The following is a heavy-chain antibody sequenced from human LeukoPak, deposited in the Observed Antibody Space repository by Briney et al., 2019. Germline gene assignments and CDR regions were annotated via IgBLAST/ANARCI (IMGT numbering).Heavy chain of an antibody. D-gene: IGHD2-15*01. CDR1: GASVNDNY. J-gene: IGHJ4*02. CDR2: IYTDGST. Sequence: SETLSLTCTVSGASVNDNYWSWSRQPAGKTLEWIGRIYTDGSTNYNPSLKSRVAISVDTSTNQFSLFLMSVTAADTAIYYCTIGSSSGSLAYWGQGTLVTVSS. CDR3: TIGSSSGSLAY. V-gene: IGHV4-4*07.